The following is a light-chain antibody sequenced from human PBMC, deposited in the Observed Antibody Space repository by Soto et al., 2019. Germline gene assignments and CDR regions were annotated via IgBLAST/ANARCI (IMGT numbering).Light chain of an antibody. CDR3: QTWGTGIVV. CDR2: LNSDGSH. V-gene: IGLV4-69*01. Sequence: QPVLTQSPSASASLGASVKLTCTLSSGHSSYAIAWHQQQPEKGPRYLMKLNSDGSHSKGDGIPDRFSGSSSGDERYLTISSLQSEDEADYYCQTWGTGIVVFGGGTKLTVL. CDR1: SGHSSYA. J-gene: IGLJ2*01.